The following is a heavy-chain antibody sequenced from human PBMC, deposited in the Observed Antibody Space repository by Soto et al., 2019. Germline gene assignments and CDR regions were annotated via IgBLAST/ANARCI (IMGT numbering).Heavy chain of an antibody. CDR3: ARSLWSPYFYYGLDV. J-gene: IGHJ6*02. CDR1: GFALSRYW. D-gene: IGHD2-21*01. CDR2: INSGGNIT. V-gene: IGHV3-74*01. Sequence: QLVESGGASVQPGGSLRLSCTASGFALSRYWMYWVRQALGKGLVWVSHINSGGNITPYAESVRGRFTISRDNSKNTLYLDMHSLTTDDTAVYFCARSLWSPYFYYGLDVWGHGTTVTVSS.